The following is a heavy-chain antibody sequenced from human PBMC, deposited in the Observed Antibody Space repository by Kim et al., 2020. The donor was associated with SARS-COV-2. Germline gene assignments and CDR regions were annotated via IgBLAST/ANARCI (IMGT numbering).Heavy chain of an antibody. V-gene: IGHV3-33*01. CDR2: IWYDGSNK. J-gene: IGHJ6*02. CDR3: ARGVYYYGSGSYYNRGDYYYYGMDV. Sequence: GGSLRLSCAASGFTFSSYGMHWVRQAPGKGLEWVAVIWYDGSNKYYADSVKGRFTISRDNSKNTLYLQMNSLRAEDTAVYDCARGVYYYGSGSYYNRGDYYYYGMDVWGQGTTVTVSS. D-gene: IGHD3-10*01. CDR1: GFTFSSYG.